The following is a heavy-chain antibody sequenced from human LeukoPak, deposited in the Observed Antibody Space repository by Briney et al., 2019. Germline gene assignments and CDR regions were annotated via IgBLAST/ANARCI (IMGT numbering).Heavy chain of an antibody. V-gene: IGHV1-8*02. CDR1: GYTFTSYY. J-gene: IGHJ4*02. CDR2: MNPNSGNT. Sequence: GASVKVSCKASGYTFTSYYMHWVRQATGQGLEWMGWMNPNSGNTGYAQKFQGRVTMTRNTSISTAYMELSSLRSEDTAVYYCARGARDANFDYWGQGTLVTVSS. D-gene: IGHD3-10*01. CDR3: ARGARDANFDY.